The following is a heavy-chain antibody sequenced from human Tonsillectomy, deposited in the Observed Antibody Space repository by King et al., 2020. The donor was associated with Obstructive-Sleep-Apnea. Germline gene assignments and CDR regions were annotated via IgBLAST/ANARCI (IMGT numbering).Heavy chain of an antibody. Sequence: QLVQSGAEVKKPGASVKVSCKASGYTFTSYGISWVRQAPGQGLEWMGWISAYNGNTNYAQKIQGRVTMTTDTSTSTAYMELRSLRSDDTAVYYCASSVRTLRYFDWLLFDDAFDIWGQGTMVTVSS. J-gene: IGHJ3*02. CDR1: GYTFTSYG. V-gene: IGHV1-18*01. D-gene: IGHD3-9*01. CDR2: ISAYNGNT. CDR3: ASSVRTLRYFDWLLFDDAFDI.